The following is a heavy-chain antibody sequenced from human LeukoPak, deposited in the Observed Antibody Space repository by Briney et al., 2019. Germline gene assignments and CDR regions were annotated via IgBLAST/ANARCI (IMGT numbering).Heavy chain of an antibody. CDR2: IYYSGST. CDR3: ARTFGGVIGYFDY. Sequence: PSETLSLTCTVSGGSISSYYWSWIRQPPGKGLEWIGYIYYSGSTNYNPPLKSRVIIFVDTSKNQFFFKLSSVTAGDTAVYYCARTFGGVIGYFDYWGQGTLVTVSS. J-gene: IGHJ4*02. CDR1: GGSISSYY. D-gene: IGHD3-16*01. V-gene: IGHV4-59*08.